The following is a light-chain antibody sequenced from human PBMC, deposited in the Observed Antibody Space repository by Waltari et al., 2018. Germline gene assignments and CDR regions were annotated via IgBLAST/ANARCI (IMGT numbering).Light chain of an antibody. J-gene: IGLJ1*01. V-gene: IGLV2-14*01. CDR3: SSYTSSIALV. Sequence: QSALTQPASVSGSPGQSITISCTGTSSDVGGYGSVSWYQQHPGKAPRLMLFEVSYRPSGVSNRFSGSKSDNPASLTISGLQAEDEADYYCSSYTSSIALVFGTGTKVTVL. CDR1: SSDVGGYGS. CDR2: EVS.